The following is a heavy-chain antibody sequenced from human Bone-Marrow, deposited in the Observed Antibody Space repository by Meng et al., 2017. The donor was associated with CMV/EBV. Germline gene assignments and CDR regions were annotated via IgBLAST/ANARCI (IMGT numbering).Heavy chain of an antibody. CDR1: GFTFRNYA. CDR3: AKQGGPYQYYFDY. J-gene: IGHJ4*02. V-gene: IGHV3-23*03. CDR2: IHNGGSAT. D-gene: IGHD2-15*01. Sequence: GESLKISCAAFGFTFRNYAMSWVRQAPGKGLEWVSVIHNGGSATYYADSVKGRFTISRHDSKNTLYLQMNSLRAEDTAVYYCAKQGGPYQYYFDYWGQGTLVTVSS.